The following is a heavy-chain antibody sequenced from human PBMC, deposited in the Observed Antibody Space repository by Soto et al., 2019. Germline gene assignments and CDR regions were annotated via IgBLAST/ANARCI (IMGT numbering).Heavy chain of an antibody. CDR3: ARASLDWFDP. V-gene: IGHV4-34*01. CDR2: INHSGST. Sequence: SETLSLTCAVYGGSFSGYYWSWIRQPPGKGLEWIGEINHSGSTNYNPSLKSRVTISVDTSKNQFSLKLSSVTAADTAVYYCARASLDWFDPWGQGTLVTVSS. J-gene: IGHJ5*02. CDR1: GGSFSGYY.